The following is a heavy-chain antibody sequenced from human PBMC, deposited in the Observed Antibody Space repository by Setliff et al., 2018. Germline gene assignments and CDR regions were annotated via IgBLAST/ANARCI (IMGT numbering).Heavy chain of an antibody. D-gene: IGHD1-1*01. Sequence: SETLSLTRSVSGVSVSGYFWSWIRQPPGKPLEWIGYISYSGSTNYNPSLKTRVSISEDTSRNQISLRLLSVSAADTAVYFCARDGAGHTESWKGHFGYWGQGTEVTVSS. V-gene: IGHV4-59*02. CDR2: ISYSGST. CDR1: GVSVSGYF. J-gene: IGHJ4*02. CDR3: ARDGAGHTESWKGHFGY.